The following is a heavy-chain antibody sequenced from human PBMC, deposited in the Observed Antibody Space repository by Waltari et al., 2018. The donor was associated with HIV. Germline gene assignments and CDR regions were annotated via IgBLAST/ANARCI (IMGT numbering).Heavy chain of an antibody. CDR3: ATGVRYYGP. CDR1: NFSISGKH. CDR2: IYPDDTT. V-gene: IGHV3-53*01. Sequence: EVLLAESGGGLIQPGGSLGLSCTASNFSISGKHVTWIRQAPGGSLEWVAVIYPDDTTHYADSVSGRVTISRAKSRTKVFLLMNSLFVDDTATYFCATGVRYYGPWGQGTRVTVSS. J-gene: IGHJ5*02. D-gene: IGHD3-3*01.